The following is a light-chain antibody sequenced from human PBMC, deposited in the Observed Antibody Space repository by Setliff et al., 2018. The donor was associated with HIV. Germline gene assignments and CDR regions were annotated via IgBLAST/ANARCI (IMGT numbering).Light chain of an antibody. CDR3: GTWDVSLSAVV. CDR2: DNN. V-gene: IGLV1-51*01. Sequence: QSVLTQPPSVSAAPGQKVTISCSGSSSNIGNNYVSWYQQVPGTAPKLLIYDNNKRPSGIPDRFSGSKFGTSATLGITGLQTGDEADYCCGTWDVSLSAVVFGGGTKGTV. CDR1: SSNIGNNY. J-gene: IGLJ2*01.